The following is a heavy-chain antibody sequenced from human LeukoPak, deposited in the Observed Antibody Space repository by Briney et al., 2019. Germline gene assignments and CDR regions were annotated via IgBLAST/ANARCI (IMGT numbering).Heavy chain of an antibody. CDR3: ARDPWGSRVY. D-gene: IGHD7-27*01. J-gene: IGHJ4*02. V-gene: IGHV3-23*01. CDR1: GFTFSNYA. CDR2: IRPGGDVT. Sequence: GGSLRLSCAAAGFTFSNYAMSWVRQVPGRGLEWVSAIRPGGDVTYYAESVKGRFSISRDNSNNTLYLDMNSLRAEDTAVYFCARDPWGSRVYWGQGIVVTVSS.